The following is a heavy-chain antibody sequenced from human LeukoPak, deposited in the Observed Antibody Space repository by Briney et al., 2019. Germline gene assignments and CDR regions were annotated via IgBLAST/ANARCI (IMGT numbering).Heavy chain of an antibody. CDR2: IYYSGST. V-gene: IGHV4-59*12. Sequence: SETLSLTCTVSGGSISSYYWSWIRQPPGKGLEWIGYIYYSGSTNYNPSLKSRVTISVDTSKNQFSLKLSSVTAADTAVYYCARRRRVTMVRATNMDVWGKGTTVTISS. CDR3: ARRRRVTMVRATNMDV. CDR1: GGSISSYY. J-gene: IGHJ6*03. D-gene: IGHD3-10*01.